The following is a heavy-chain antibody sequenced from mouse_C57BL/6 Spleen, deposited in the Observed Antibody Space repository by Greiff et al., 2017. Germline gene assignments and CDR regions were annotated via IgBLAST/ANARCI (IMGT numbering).Heavy chain of an antibody. J-gene: IGHJ2*01. V-gene: IGHV1-54*01. CDR1: GYAFTNYL. CDR3: ARGGSSGDCGY. D-gene: IGHD3-2*02. CDR2: INPGSGGT. Sequence: VQLQQSGAELVRPGTSVKVSCKASGYAFTNYLIEWVKQRPGQGLEWIGVINPGSGGTNYNEKFKGKSTLTVDKSSSTAYMQLSSLTSEDSAVYCGARGGSSGDCGYWGQGTTLTVSS.